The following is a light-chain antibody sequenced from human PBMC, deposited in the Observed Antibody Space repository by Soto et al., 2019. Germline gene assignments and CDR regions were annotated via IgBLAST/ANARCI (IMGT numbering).Light chain of an antibody. Sequence: EIVLTQSPATLSLSPGEGATLSCRASQSVGSLLAWYQQKPGQAPRLVIYDASNRATGIPARLSGSGSGTDFTLTFSSLEPEDFAVYYCQQRSNWPITFGQGTRLEIK. J-gene: IGKJ5*01. CDR2: DAS. CDR3: QQRSNWPIT. CDR1: QSVGSL. V-gene: IGKV3-11*01.